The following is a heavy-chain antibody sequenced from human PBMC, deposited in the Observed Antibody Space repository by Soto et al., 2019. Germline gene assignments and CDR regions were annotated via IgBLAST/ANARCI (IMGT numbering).Heavy chain of an antibody. CDR2: IYYSGST. CDR3: ARQGVGYCSSTSCFVDHFDY. D-gene: IGHD2-2*01. CDR1: GGSISSSSYY. J-gene: IGHJ4*02. Sequence: SETLSLTCTVSGGSISSSSYYWGRIRQPPGKRLEWIGSIYYSGSTYYNPSLKSRVTISVDTSKNQFSLKLSSVTAADTADYYCARQGVGYCSSTSCFVDHFDYWGQGTLVTVSS. V-gene: IGHV4-39*01.